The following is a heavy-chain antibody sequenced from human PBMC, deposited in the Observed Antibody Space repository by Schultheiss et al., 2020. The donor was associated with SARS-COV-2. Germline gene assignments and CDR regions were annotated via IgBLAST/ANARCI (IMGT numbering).Heavy chain of an antibody. CDR1: GGSISSGDYY. Sequence: SETLSLTCTVSGGSISSGDYYWSWIRQPPGKGLEWIGYIYYSGSTYYNPSLKSRVTISVDTSKNQFSLKLSSVTAADTAVYYCARHSIAVAGSWFDPWGQGTLVTVSS. D-gene: IGHD6-19*01. V-gene: IGHV4-30-4*01. J-gene: IGHJ5*02. CDR3: ARHSIAVAGSWFDP. CDR2: IYYSGST.